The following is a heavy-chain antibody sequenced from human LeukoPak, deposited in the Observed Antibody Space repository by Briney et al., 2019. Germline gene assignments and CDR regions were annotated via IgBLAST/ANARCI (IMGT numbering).Heavy chain of an antibody. Sequence: SETLSLTCTVSGGSISSGDYYWSWIRQPPGKGREWIGYIYYSGSTYYNPSLKSRVTISVDTSKNQFSLKLSSVTAADTAVYYCARLPTGDYGMDVWGQGTTVTVSS. CDR3: ARLPTGDYGMDV. J-gene: IGHJ6*02. CDR2: IYYSGST. D-gene: IGHD2-8*02. V-gene: IGHV4-30-4*01. CDR1: GGSISSGDYY.